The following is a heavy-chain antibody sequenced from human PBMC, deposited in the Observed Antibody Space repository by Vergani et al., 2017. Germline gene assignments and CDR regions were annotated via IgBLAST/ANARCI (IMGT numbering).Heavy chain of an antibody. J-gene: IGHJ5*02. D-gene: IGHD4-17*01. CDR1: GGSISSYY. CDR3: ARGGFYWMTTVVRNWFHP. CDR2: IYTSGST. Sequence: QVQLQESGPGLVKPSETLSLTCTVSGGSISSYYWSWIRQPPGKGLEWIGYIYTSGSTNYNPSLKSRVTISVATSKNPFSLKLSPVTAADTAVYYCARGGFYWMTTVVRNWFHPWGQGTLVTVSS. V-gene: IGHV4-4*09.